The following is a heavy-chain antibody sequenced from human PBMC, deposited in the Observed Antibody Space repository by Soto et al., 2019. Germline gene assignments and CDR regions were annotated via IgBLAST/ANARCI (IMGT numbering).Heavy chain of an antibody. D-gene: IGHD6-13*01. CDR1: GFTFSSYG. CDR3: ARSPDLAAADY. V-gene: IGHV3-33*01. J-gene: IGHJ4*02. Sequence: QVQLVESGGGVVQPGRSLRLSCAASGFTFSSYGMHWVRQAPGKGLEWVAVIWYDGSNKYYADSVKGRFTISRDNSKNTLYLQMNSLRAEDMAVYYCARSPDLAAADYWGQGTLVTVSS. CDR2: IWYDGSNK.